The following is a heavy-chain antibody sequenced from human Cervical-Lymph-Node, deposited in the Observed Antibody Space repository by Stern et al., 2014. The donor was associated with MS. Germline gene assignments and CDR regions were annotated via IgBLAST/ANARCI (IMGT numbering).Heavy chain of an antibody. Sequence: QVQLVQSGAEVQKPGSSVKVSCKTSGDTFSSYAISWVRQGPGQGLEWMGGIVPIFGTANYAEKFQGRVTITADVSTNTAYMELSRLGSDDTAVYYCARDSTTGMDVWGQGTTVTVSS. CDR1: GDTFSSYA. V-gene: IGHV1-69*01. CDR3: ARDSTTGMDV. J-gene: IGHJ6*02. CDR2: IVPIFGTA. D-gene: IGHD1-1*01.